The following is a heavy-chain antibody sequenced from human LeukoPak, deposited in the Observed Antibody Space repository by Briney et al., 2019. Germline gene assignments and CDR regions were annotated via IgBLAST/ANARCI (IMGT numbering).Heavy chain of an antibody. V-gene: IGHV4-34*01. J-gene: IGHJ6*03. D-gene: IGHD2-8*01. Sequence: SETLSLTCAVYGGSFSGYYWSWIRQSPGKGLEWIGEINHGGSTNYNPSLKSRVTITVGTSKNQFSLKLSSVTAADTAVYYCAQNGYYCIDVWGKGTTVTVSS. CDR3: AQNGYYCIDV. CDR1: GGSFSGYY. CDR2: INHGGST.